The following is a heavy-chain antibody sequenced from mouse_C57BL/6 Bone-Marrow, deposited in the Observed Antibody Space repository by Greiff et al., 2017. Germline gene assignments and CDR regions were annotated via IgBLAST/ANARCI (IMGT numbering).Heavy chain of an antibody. CDR3: ARSWGWLLRNY. D-gene: IGHD2-3*01. CDR2: IYPRDGST. CDR1: GYTFTSYD. Sequence: VQGVESGPELVKPGASVKLSCKASGYTFTSYDINWVKQRPGQGLEWIGWIYPRDGSTKYNEKFKGKATLTVDTSSSTAYMELHSLTSEDSAVYFCARSWGWLLRNYWGQGTTLTVSS. J-gene: IGHJ2*01. V-gene: IGHV1-85*01.